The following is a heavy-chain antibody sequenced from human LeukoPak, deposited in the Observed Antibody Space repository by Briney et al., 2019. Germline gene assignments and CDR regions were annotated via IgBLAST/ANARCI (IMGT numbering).Heavy chain of an antibody. D-gene: IGHD2-21*02. V-gene: IGHV4-30-2*01. CDR3: ARGRRGDYYFDY. CDR2: IYHSGST. J-gene: IGHJ4*02. Sequence: LRLSCAASGFTFSSYSMNWVRQAPGKGLEFIGYIYHSGSTYYNPSLKSRGTISVDRSKNQFSLNLNSVTAADTAVYYCARGRRGDYYFDYWGQGTLVTVSS. CDR1: GFTFSSYS.